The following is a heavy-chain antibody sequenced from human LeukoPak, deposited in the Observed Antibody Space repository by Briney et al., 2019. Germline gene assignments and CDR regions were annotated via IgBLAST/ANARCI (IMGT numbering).Heavy chain of an antibody. V-gene: IGHV1-2*02. CDR3: ARDLVGLRFLEWLSKYYYYGMDV. CDR2: INPNSGGT. D-gene: IGHD3-3*01. J-gene: IGHJ6*02. CDR1: GYTFTSYG. Sequence: ASVKVSCKTSGYTFTSYGISWVRQAPGQGLEWMGWINPNSGGTNYAQKFQGRVTMTRDTSISTAYMELSRLRSDDTAVYYCARDLVGLRFLEWLSKYYYYGMDVWGQGTTVTVSS.